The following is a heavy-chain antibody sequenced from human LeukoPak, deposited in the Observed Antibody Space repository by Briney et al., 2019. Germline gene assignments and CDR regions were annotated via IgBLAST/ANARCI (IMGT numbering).Heavy chain of an antibody. J-gene: IGHJ4*02. CDR2: IKSKTDGGTT. CDR1: GFTFSNAW. CDR3: AREATGYSSGWYGALV. V-gene: IGHV3-15*01. Sequence: PGGSLRLSCAASGFTFSNAWMSWVRQAPGKGLEWVGRIKSKTDGGTTDYAAPVKGRFTISRDDSKNTLYLQMNSLRAEDTAVYYCAREATGYSSGWYGALVWGQGTLVTVSS. D-gene: IGHD6-19*01.